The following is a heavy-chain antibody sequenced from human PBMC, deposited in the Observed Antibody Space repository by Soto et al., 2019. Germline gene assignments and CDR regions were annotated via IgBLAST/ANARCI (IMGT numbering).Heavy chain of an antibody. CDR2: IYYSGST. D-gene: IGHD3-22*01. V-gene: IGHV4-30-4*01. Sequence: LALTCTVSGGSISSGDYYWSWIRQPPGKGLEWIGYIYYSGSTYYNPSLKSRVTISVDTSKNQFSLKLSSVTAADTAVYYCARGDYEYNWFDPWGQGTLVTVSS. CDR3: ARGDYEYNWFDP. J-gene: IGHJ5*02. CDR1: GGSISSGDYY.